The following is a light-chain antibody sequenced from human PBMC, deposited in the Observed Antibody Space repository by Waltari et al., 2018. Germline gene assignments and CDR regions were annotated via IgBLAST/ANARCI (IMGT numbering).Light chain of an antibody. Sequence: DIRMTQSPSSLSASVGDRVTITCRASQSISNWLAWYQQKPGKAPILLIYKASILKSGVPSRFSGGVSGTQFTLTISSLQPDDFATYYCQQYNTYSSFGQGTKLEIK. CDR2: KAS. V-gene: IGKV1-5*03. J-gene: IGKJ2*01. CDR3: QQYNTYSS. CDR1: QSISNW.